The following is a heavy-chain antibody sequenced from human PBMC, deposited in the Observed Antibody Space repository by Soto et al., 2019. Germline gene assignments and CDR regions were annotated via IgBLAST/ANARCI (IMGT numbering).Heavy chain of an antibody. D-gene: IGHD2-15*01. CDR2: ISYDGSNK. CDR1: GGTCGSYG. CDR3: AGRRETTLAQDLNY. V-gene: IGHV3-30-3*01. J-gene: IGHJ4*02. Sequence: WGSKRVPWTAAGGTCGSYGMHRVRKAPGKGLEWVAVISYDGSNKYYADSVKGRFTISRDNSKNTLYLQMNSLRAEDTAVYYCAGRRETTLAQDLNYWGQGTLLTVSS.